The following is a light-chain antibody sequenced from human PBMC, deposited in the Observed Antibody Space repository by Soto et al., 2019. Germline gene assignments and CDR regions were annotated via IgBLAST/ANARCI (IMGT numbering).Light chain of an antibody. CDR1: QSVSSTY. V-gene: IGKV3-20*01. Sequence: EIVLTQSPGTLSLSPGERATLSCRASQSVSSTYLAWYQQKPGQAPSLLIYGASRRATGIPDRFRGSGSGTDFTLTISRLEPEDFAVYYCQQYERSPTTVGGGTKVEIK. CDR3: QQYERSPTT. CDR2: GAS. J-gene: IGKJ4*01.